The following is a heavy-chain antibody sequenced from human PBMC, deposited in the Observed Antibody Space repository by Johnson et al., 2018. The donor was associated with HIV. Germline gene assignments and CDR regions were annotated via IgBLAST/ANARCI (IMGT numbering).Heavy chain of an antibody. CDR3: ARDRRVRIVARADSFDI. V-gene: IGHV3-20*04. D-gene: IGHD6-6*01. J-gene: IGHJ3*02. Sequence: VQLVESGGGVVQPGGSLRLSCAASGFTFSNAWMSWVRQAPGKGLEWVSGINWNGGSTGYADSVKGRFTISRDNAKNSLYLQMNSLRAEDTALYYCARDRRVRIVARADSFDIWGQGTMVTVSS. CDR1: GFTFSNAW. CDR2: INWNGGST.